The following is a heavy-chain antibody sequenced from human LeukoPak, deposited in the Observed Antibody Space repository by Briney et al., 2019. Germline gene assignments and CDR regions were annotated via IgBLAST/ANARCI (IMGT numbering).Heavy chain of an antibody. Sequence: PGGSLRLSCAASGFTFSSYGIHWVRQAPGKGLEWVAVIWYDGSNKYYADSVKGRFTISRDNSKNTLYLQMYSLRVEDTAVYYCARDGDSAVATRVFDYWGQGTLVTVSS. V-gene: IGHV3-33*01. D-gene: IGHD5-18*01. CDR1: GFTFSSYG. J-gene: IGHJ4*02. CDR3: ARDGDSAVATRVFDY. CDR2: IWYDGSNK.